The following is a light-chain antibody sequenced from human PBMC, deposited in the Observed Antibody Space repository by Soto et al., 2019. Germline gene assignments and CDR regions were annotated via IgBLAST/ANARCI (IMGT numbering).Light chain of an antibody. CDR3: MQNTHWPRK. CDR2: NVS. Sequence: DVVLTQSPLSLPVTLGQPASISCRSSQGLIYSDGNTYFNWFQQRPGQPPRGLIYNVSNRDSGVPERFSGSVSGTDFTMKISRVESEDFGIYYCMQNTHWPRKFGQGTKVEIK. CDR1: QGLIYSDGNTY. J-gene: IGKJ1*01. V-gene: IGKV2-30*01.